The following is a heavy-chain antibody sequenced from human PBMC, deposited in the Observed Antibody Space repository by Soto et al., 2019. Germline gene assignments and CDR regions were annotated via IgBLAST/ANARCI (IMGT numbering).Heavy chain of an antibody. Sequence: EVQLVESGGGLVQPGGSLRPSCAASGFTFSSYSMNWVRQAPGKGLEWVSSVSSSSSTIYYADSVKGQFTISRDNAKNALYLQMNSLRAEDTAVYYCARDYSWYSFDYWGQGTLVTVSS. V-gene: IGHV3-48*01. CDR1: GFTFSSYS. CDR3: ARDYSWYSFDY. D-gene: IGHD6-13*01. CDR2: VSSSSSTI. J-gene: IGHJ4*02.